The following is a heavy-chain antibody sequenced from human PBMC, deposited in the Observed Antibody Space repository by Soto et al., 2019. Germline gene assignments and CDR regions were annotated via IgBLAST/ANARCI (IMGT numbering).Heavy chain of an antibody. CDR2: INAGNGNT. J-gene: IGHJ4*02. CDR1: GYTFTSYA. Sequence: QVQLVQSGAEVKKPGASVKVSCKASGYTFTSYAMHWVRQAPGQRLEWMGWINAGNGNTKYSQKFQGRVTITRDTSASTAYMELSSLRSEDTAVYYCARVALIAVAAKPYDYWGQGTLVTVSS. CDR3: ARVALIAVAAKPYDY. V-gene: IGHV1-3*01. D-gene: IGHD6-19*01.